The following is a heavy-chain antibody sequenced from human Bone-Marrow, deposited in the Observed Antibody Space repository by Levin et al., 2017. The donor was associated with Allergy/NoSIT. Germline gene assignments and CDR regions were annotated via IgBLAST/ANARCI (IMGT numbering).Heavy chain of an antibody. CDR2: IKSKNDGGTT. D-gene: IGHD6-19*01. CDR3: TRSFLSSGWYRYFDS. V-gene: IGHV3-15*01. CDR1: GFTFNDAW. Sequence: LSLTCAASGFTFNDAWMSWVRQTPGRGLEWVGRIKSKNDGGTTDYGAPVTGRFTISRDDSNKMLHLQMTSLTPEETGVYYCTRSFLSSGWYRYFDSWGRGTLVSVSS. J-gene: IGHJ4*02.